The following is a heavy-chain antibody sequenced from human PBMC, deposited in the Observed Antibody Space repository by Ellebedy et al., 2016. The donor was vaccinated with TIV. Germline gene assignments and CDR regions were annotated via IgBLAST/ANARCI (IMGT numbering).Heavy chain of an antibody. CDR3: ARQPTMAIPFDY. CDR1: GFSFSSHD. CDR2: MSFDGSIK. V-gene: IGHV3-30-3*01. Sequence: GESLKISCAVSGFSFSSHDMHWVRQAPGKGLEWVAVMSFDGSIKSCADSVKGRFTISRDNSEDTLYLQMNSLRVEDTAVYYCARQPTMAIPFDYWGQGTLVTVSS. D-gene: IGHD3-10*01. J-gene: IGHJ4*02.